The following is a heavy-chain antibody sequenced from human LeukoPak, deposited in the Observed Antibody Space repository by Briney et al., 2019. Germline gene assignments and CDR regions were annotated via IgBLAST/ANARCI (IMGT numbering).Heavy chain of an antibody. J-gene: IGHJ4*02. CDR3: AKHLGRATVAKGDIY. D-gene: IGHD2-2*01. CDR1: GFTFSSYG. V-gene: IGHV3-30*18. Sequence: GRSLRLSCAASGFTFSSYGMHWVRQAPGKGLEWVAVISYDGSNKYYADSVKGRFTISRDNSKNTLYLQMNSLRAEDTAVYYCAKHLGRATVAKGDIYWGQGTLVTVSS. CDR2: ISYDGSNK.